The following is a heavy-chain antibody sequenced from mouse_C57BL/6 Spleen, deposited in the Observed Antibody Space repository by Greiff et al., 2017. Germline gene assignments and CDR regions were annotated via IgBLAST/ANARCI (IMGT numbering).Heavy chain of an antibody. CDR1: GYTFTSYW. CDR2: IHPSDSDP. CDR3: AIGDYDWFAY. Sequence: QVQLQQPGAELVKPGASVKVSCKASGYTFTSYWMHWVKQRPGPGLEWIGRIHPSDSDPNYNQKFKGTATLTVDKSSSTAYMQLSSLTSEDSSVYYCAIGDYDWFAYWGQGTLVTVSA. J-gene: IGHJ3*01. D-gene: IGHD2-4*01. V-gene: IGHV1-74*01.